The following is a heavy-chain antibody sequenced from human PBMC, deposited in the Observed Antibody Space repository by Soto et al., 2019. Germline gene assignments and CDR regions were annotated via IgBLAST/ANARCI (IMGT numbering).Heavy chain of an antibody. CDR2: ITPIFGKA. CDR3: ARGWGYESTTYYYAY. Sequence: SVKVSCTASGCAFSSSTISWVRHAPVQGLEWVGGITPIFGKANYAQKLPGRVTITADESTSTAYMELSRLRSEDTALYFCARGWGYESTTYYYAYWGQGTSVTVSS. J-gene: IGHJ1*01. D-gene: IGHD3-22*01. CDR1: GCAFSSST. V-gene: IGHV1-69*13.